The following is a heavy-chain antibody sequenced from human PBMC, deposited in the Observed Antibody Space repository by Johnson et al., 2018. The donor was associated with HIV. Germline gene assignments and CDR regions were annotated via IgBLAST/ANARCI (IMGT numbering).Heavy chain of an antibody. D-gene: IGHD2-21*01. V-gene: IGHV3-33*08. Sequence: QVQVVESGGGLVKPGGSLRLSCAASGFTFSSYGMHWVRQAPGKGLGWVAVIWYDGSNKYYADSVKGRFTISRDNSKNTLYLKMNSLRAEDTAVYYGARVRPGGCYEWGDAFDIWGQGTMVTVSS. CDR1: GFTFSSYG. J-gene: IGHJ3*02. CDR2: IWYDGSNK. CDR3: ARVRPGGCYEWGDAFDI.